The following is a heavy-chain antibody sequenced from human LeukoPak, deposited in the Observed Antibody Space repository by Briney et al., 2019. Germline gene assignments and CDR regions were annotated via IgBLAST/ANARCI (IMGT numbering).Heavy chain of an antibody. CDR3: AREDVWSSGCPFDY. D-gene: IGHD3-22*01. CDR2: IIPIFGTA. CDR1: RGTFSSYA. J-gene: IGHJ4*02. V-gene: IGHV1-69*05. Sequence: SVKVSCKASRGTFSSYAISWVRQAPGQGLEWLGRIIPIFGTANYAQKFQGRVTITTDESTSTAYMELSSLRSEDTAVYYCAREDVWSSGCPFDYWGQGTLVTFST.